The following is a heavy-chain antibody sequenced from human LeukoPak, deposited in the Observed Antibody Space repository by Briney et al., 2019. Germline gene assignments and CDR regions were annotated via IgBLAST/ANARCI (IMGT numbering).Heavy chain of an antibody. CDR3: ASQYYYDGSSYYHFFDH. V-gene: IGHV3-30*04. CDR2: ISYYGTTQ. J-gene: IGHJ4*02. CDR1: GFTFTNYP. D-gene: IGHD3-22*01. Sequence: GGSLRHSCAASGFTFTNYPVHWVRQAPGKGLEWVTVISYYGTTQYYADAVRGRFTVSRDNSTNKLYLKMNILRTEDTAVYYCASQYYYDGSSYYHFFDHWGQGTLVTVSS.